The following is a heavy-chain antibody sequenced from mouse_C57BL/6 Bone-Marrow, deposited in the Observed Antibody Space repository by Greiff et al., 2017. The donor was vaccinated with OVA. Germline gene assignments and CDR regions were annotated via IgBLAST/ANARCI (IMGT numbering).Heavy chain of an antibody. J-gene: IGHJ1*03. V-gene: IGHV14-4*01. CDR1: GFNIKDDY. CDR2: IDPENGDT. Sequence: EVKLVESGAELVRPGASVKLSCTASGFNIKDDYMHWVKQRHEQGLEWIGWIDPENGDTEYASKFQGKATITADTSSNTAYLQLSSLTSEDTAVYYCTTGGGYRYFDVWGTGTTVTVSS. CDR3: TTGGGYRYFDV. D-gene: IGHD1-1*02.